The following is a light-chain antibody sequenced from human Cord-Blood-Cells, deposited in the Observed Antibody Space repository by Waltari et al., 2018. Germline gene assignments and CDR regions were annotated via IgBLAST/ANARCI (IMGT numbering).Light chain of an antibody. Sequence: EIVMTQSPATLSVSPGERATLSCRASQSVSSNLAWYQHKPGQAPRLLIYGASTRATGIPARFSGSGSGTEFTLTISSLQSEDFAVYYCQQYNNWPPGTFGPGTKVDIK. CDR2: GAS. CDR3: QQYNNWPPGT. J-gene: IGKJ3*01. CDR1: QSVSSN. V-gene: IGKV3-15*01.